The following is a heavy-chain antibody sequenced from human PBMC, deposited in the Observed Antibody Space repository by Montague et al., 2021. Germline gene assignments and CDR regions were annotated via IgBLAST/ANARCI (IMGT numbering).Heavy chain of an antibody. D-gene: IGHD1-1*01. CDR1: GFTFSNYW. Sequence: SLRLSCAASGFTFSNYWMYWVRQGPGKGLVWVSRINSGGSKTNYADSVKGRFTISRDNVKNTLYLQMTSLRDEDTAVYFCARPTPGTDGLDVWGPGTTVTASS. CDR2: INSGGSKT. CDR3: ARPTPGTDGLDV. J-gene: IGHJ6*02. V-gene: IGHV3-74*01.